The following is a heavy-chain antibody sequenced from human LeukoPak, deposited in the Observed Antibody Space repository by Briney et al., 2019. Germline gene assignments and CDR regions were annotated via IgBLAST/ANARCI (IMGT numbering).Heavy chain of an antibody. D-gene: IGHD3-10*01. CDR1: GFTFGDYA. J-gene: IGHJ4*02. CDR2: ISSDGSTI. Sequence: GGSLRLSCTASGFTFGDYAMSWFRQAPGKGLEWVSYISSDGSTIYYADSVKGRFTISRDNAKNSLYLQMNSLRVEDTAVYYCARDSGGNYYFDFWGQGTLVTVSS. CDR3: ARDSGGNYYFDF. V-gene: IGHV3-11*04.